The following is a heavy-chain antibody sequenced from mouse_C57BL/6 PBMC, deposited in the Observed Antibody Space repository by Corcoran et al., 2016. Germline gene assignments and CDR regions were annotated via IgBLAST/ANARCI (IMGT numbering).Heavy chain of an antibody. D-gene: IGHD3-2*02. J-gene: IGHJ3*01. V-gene: IGHV1-66*01. CDR1: GYSFTSYY. CDR2: IYPGSGNT. Sequence: QVQLQQSGPELVKPGASVKISCKASGYSFTSYYIHWVKQRPGQGLEWIGWIYPGSGNTKYNEKFKGKATLTADTTSSTAYMQLSSLTSEDSAVYDCARSDSSGPAYWGQGTLVTVSA. CDR3: ARSDSSGPAY.